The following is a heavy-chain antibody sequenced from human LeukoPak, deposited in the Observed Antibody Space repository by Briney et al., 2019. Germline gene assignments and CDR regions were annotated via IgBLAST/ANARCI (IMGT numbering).Heavy chain of an antibody. V-gene: IGHV4-34*01. J-gene: IGHJ4*02. D-gene: IGHD1-26*01. CDR1: GVSFSGYY. Sequence: SETLSLTCAGYGVSFSGYYWSWIRQPPGKGLEWIGEINHSGSTNYNPSLKRRGTISIDTSKNHFSLKLSSVTAADTAVYYCARAGGDFVVGTRIRREKAGTFDYWGQGTLVTVSS. CDR3: ARAGGDFVVGTRIRREKAGTFDY. CDR2: INHSGST.